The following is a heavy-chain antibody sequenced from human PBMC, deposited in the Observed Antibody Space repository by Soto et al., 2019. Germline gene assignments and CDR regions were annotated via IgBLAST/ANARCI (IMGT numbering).Heavy chain of an antibody. CDR3: ARGEFRIAARPWYYGMDV. CDR1: GGTFSSYA. D-gene: IGHD6-6*01. V-gene: IGHV1-69*01. J-gene: IGHJ6*02. Sequence: QVQLVQSGAEVKKPGSSVKVSCKASGGTFSSYAISWVRQAPGQGLEWMGGIIPIFGTANYAQKFQGRVTITADESTSKAYMELSSLRSEDTAVYYCARGEFRIAARPWYYGMDVWGQGTTVTVSS. CDR2: IIPIFGTA.